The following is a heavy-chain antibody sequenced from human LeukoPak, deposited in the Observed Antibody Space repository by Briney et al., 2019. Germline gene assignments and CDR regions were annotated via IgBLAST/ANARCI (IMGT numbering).Heavy chain of an antibody. CDR2: INSDGSST. J-gene: IGHJ4*02. CDR1: GFTFSSYW. V-gene: IGHV3-74*01. D-gene: IGHD1-26*01. CDR3: GSLPTTLNDY. Sequence: GGSLRLSCAASGFTFSSYWMHWVRQAPGKGLVWVSRINSDGSSTNCADSVKGRFTISRDNSKNTLYLQMNSLRAEDTAVYYCGSLPTTLNDYWGQGTLVTVSS.